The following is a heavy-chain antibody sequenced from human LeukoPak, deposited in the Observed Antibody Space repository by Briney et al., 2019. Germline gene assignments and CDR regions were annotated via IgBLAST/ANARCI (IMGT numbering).Heavy chain of an antibody. J-gene: IGHJ4*02. CDR3: AREGPIVGATHLVDY. CDR1: GCTFTHYY. CDR2: INPNSGGT. Sequence: ASVKVSCKASGCTFTHYYMHWVRQAPGQGLEWMGWINPNSGGTNYAQKFQGRVTMTRDTSISTAYMELSRLRSDDTAVYYCAREGPIVGATHLVDYWGQGTLVTVSS. D-gene: IGHD1-26*01. V-gene: IGHV1-2*02.